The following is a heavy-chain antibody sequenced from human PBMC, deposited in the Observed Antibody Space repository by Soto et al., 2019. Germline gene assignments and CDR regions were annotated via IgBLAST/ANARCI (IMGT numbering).Heavy chain of an antibody. D-gene: IGHD6-13*01. CDR2: IYYSGST. Sequence: SETLSLTCTVSGGSISSYYWSWIRQPPGKGLEWIGYIYYSGSTNYNPSLKSRVTISVNTSKNQFSLKLSSVTAADTAVYYCASSHAGAHITAAVHWGQGTLVTVSS. V-gene: IGHV4-59*12. CDR1: GGSISSYY. CDR3: ASSHAGAHITAAVH. J-gene: IGHJ4*02.